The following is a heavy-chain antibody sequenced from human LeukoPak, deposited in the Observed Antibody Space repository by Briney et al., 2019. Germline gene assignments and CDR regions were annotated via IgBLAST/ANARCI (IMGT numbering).Heavy chain of an antibody. CDR1: GYGFTNYW. V-gene: IGHV5-51*01. J-gene: IGHJ4*02. Sequence: GEALQISCKGAGYGFTNYWIGWVRRMPGKGLEWMGIIYPGDSDTRYSPSFQGQVTISADKSISTAYLQWSSLKASDTAMYYCVVPSGDPSGYYHLFDYWGQGTLVTVSS. CDR3: VVPSGDPSGYYHLFDY. D-gene: IGHD3-22*01. CDR2: IYPGDSDT.